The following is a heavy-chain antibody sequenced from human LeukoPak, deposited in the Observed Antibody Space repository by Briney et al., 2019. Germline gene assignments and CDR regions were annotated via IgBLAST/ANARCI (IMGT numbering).Heavy chain of an antibody. CDR2: INPNSGGT. CDR3: ARAAPMDGSGSEPGWFDP. V-gene: IGHV1-2*02. D-gene: IGHD3-10*01. CDR1: GYTFTGYY. Sequence: ASVKVSCKASGYTFTGYYMHWVRQAPGQGLEWMGWINPNSGGTNYAQKFQGRVTMTRDTSISTAYMELRSLRSDDTAVYYCARAAPMDGSGSEPGWFDPWGQGTLVTVSS. J-gene: IGHJ5*02.